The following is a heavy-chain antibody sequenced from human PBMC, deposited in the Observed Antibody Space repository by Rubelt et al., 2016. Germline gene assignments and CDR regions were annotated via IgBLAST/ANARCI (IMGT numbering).Heavy chain of an antibody. CDR3: AGDWGVQMATEPYFDY. J-gene: IGHJ4*02. V-gene: IGHV4-39*07. CDR2: IYYSGST. Sequence: QLQLQESGPGLVKPSETLSLTCTVSGGSIISSSHYWGWIRQAPGTGLEWIATIYYSGSTYSNPSLTSRDTISLDTSKNQFSLKLTSVTAADTAVYYCAGDWGVQMATEPYFDYWGQGTLVTVSS. D-gene: IGHD5-24*01. CDR1: GGSIISSSHY.